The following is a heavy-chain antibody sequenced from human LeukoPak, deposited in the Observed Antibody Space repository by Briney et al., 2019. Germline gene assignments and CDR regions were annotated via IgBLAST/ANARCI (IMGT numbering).Heavy chain of an antibody. J-gene: IGHJ6*02. CDR3: ARHFKTGTWTSGKDV. CDR2: IYCSGST. D-gene: IGHD1-14*01. V-gene: IGHV4-59*08. CDR1: GVSISSYY. Sequence: PSETLSLTCTVSGVSISSYYWSWIRQPPGKGLEWIGYIYCSGSTKYNPSLESRVTISVDTSKNQFSLKLSSVTAADTAVYYCARHFKTGTWTSGKDVWGQGKTVTVSS.